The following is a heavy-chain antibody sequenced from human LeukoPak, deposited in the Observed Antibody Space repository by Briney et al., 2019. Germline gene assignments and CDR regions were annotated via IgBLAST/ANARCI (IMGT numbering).Heavy chain of an antibody. D-gene: IGHD3-22*01. CDR3: ARYDSSGYWFDY. V-gene: IGHV3-74*01. J-gene: IGHJ4*02. CDR2: INSDGSST. CDR1: GFTFSSYW. Sequence: PGGSLRLSCAASGFTFSSYWMHWVRQAPGKGLVWVSRINSDGSSTSYADSVKGRFTISRDNAKNTLYLQMNSLRAEDTAVYYCARYDSSGYWFDYWGQGTLVTVSS.